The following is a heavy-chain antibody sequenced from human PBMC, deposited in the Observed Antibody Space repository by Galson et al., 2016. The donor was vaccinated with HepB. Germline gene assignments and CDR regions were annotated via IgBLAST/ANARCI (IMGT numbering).Heavy chain of an antibody. Sequence: SLRLSCAASGFTFNNAWMNWVRQAPGKGLEWVGRIKSKIDGGTTDYAAPVKGRFTVSRDDSKNTLYLQMTSLQTEDTAVYYCTTDNWVSVAALDFWGQGTLVTVSS. CDR3: TTDNWVSVAALDF. D-gene: IGHD6-19*01. J-gene: IGHJ4*02. V-gene: IGHV3-15*01. CDR1: GFTFNNAW. CDR2: IKSKIDGGTT.